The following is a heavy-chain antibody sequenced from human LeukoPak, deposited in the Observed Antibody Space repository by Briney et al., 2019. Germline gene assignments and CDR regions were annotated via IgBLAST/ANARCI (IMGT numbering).Heavy chain of an antibody. Sequence: ASVKVSCKASGGTFSSYAISWVRQAPGQGLEWMGGTIPIFGPANYAQTFQGRVTITTDESTSTAYMELSRLRSEDTAVYYCARSKGNWNSWDYYFDYWGQGTLVTVSS. CDR2: TIPIFGPA. J-gene: IGHJ4*02. CDR1: GGTFSSYA. D-gene: IGHD1-7*01. CDR3: ARSKGNWNSWDYYFDY. V-gene: IGHV1-69*05.